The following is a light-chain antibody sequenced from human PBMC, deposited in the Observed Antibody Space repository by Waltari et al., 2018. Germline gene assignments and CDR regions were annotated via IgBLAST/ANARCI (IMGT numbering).Light chain of an antibody. Sequence: QSDLTQPASVSGSPGQSITISCTGTSTDVGRYNYVSWYQQHPGKAPKLMIYDVTPRPSVVSARFSGSKSGNTASLTISGLQAEDEADYYCSSLSSSSTLVVFGGGTKLTVL. V-gene: IGLV2-14*03. J-gene: IGLJ2*01. CDR1: STDVGRYNY. CDR2: DVT. CDR3: SSLSSSSTLVV.